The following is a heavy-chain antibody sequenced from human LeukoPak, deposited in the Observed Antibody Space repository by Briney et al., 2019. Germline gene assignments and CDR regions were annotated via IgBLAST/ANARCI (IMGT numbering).Heavy chain of an antibody. CDR2: IYPGDSDT. CDR3: ERHPRNYYASNGYYNIDTFDI. CDR1: GYGFTSYW. V-gene: IGHV5-51*01. D-gene: IGHD3-22*01. Sequence: GESLKISCKGFGYGFTSYWIVWVRQLPGKGLEWMGIIYPGDSDTSYSPSFQGPVTISADKSISTAYVQWSSLKASDTAMYYCERHPRNYYASNGYYNIDTFDIWGQGTLVTVSS. J-gene: IGHJ3*02.